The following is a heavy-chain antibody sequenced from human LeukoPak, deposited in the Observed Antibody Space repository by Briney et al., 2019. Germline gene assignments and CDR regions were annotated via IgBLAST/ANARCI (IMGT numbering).Heavy chain of an antibody. CDR2: ISGSGGST. D-gene: IGHD6-19*01. CDR3: AKHSSGWYYFDY. CDR1: GFTFSSYA. Sequence: QAGGSLRHSCAASGFTFSSYAMSWVRQAPGKGLEWVSAISGSGGSTYYADSVKGRFTVSRDNSKNTLYLQMNSLRAEDTAVYYCAKHSSGWYYFDYWGQGTLVTVSS. V-gene: IGHV3-23*01. J-gene: IGHJ4*02.